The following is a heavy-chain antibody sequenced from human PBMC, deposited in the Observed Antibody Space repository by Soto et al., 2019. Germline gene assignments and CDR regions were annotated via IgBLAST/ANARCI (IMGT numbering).Heavy chain of an antibody. D-gene: IGHD6-19*01. CDR1: RYTFTGYY. J-gene: IGHJ6*02. CDR2: INPNSGGT. CDR3: ARDRGIAVAGTVYYYYGMDV. Sequence: ASVKVSCKASRYTFTGYYMHWVRQAPGQGLEWMGWINPNSGGTNYAQKFQGRVTMTRDTSISTAYMELSRLRSDDTAVYYCARDRGIAVAGTVYYYYGMDVWGQGTTVTVSS. V-gene: IGHV1-2*02.